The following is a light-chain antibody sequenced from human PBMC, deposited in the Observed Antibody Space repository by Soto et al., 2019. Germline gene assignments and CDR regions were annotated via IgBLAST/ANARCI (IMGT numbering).Light chain of an antibody. CDR3: CSYAGSYTLV. CDR1: SSDVGAYKY. CDR2: DVT. V-gene: IGLV2-11*01. Sequence: QSALTQPRSVSGSPGQSVTISCTGTSSDVGAYKYVSWYQQHPGKAPKLMIYDVTKRPSGVPDRFSGSKSGNTASLTISGLQTEDEADYYCCSYAGSYTLVFGGGTKLTVL. J-gene: IGLJ3*02.